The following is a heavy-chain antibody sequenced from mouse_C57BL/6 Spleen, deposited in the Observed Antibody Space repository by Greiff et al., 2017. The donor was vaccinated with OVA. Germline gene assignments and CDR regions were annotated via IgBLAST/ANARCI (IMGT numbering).Heavy chain of an antibody. D-gene: IGHD3-2*02. V-gene: IGHV1-80*01. CDR3: ARGGAAQATNY. CDR1: GYAFSSYW. CDR2: IYPGDGDT. Sequence: VMLVESGAELVKPGASVKISCKASGYAFSSYWMNWVKQRPGKGLEWIGQIYPGDGDTNYNGKFKGKATLTADKSSSTAYMQLSSLTSEDSAVYFCARGGAAQATNYWGQGTTLTVSS. J-gene: IGHJ2*01.